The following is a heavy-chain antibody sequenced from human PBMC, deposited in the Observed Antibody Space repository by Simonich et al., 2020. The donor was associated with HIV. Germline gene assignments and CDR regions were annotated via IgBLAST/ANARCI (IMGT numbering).Heavy chain of an antibody. Sequence: EVQLVESGGGLVQPGGSLRLSCAASGFTFSSYWMSWVRQAPGKGLEWGANIKQDGSQKYYVDSVKGRFTISRDNAKNLLYLQMDSLRVEDTAVYYCARGWDGSSSSLDDYWGQGTLVTVSS. V-gene: IGHV3-7*01. J-gene: IGHJ4*02. CDR2: IKQDGSQK. D-gene: IGHD6-6*01. CDR1: GFTFSSYW. CDR3: ARGWDGSSSSLDDY.